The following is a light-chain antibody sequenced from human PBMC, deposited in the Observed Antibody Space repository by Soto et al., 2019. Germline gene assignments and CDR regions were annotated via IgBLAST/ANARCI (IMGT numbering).Light chain of an antibody. Sequence: QSALTQPASVSGSPGQSITISCTGTSSDIGGYNYVSWYLHHPGKAPKLMIYEVSNRPSGVSNRFSGSKSGYTASLTISGLQAEDEADYYCSSYAGSNTYVFGSGTKVTVL. V-gene: IGLV2-14*01. CDR3: SSYAGSNTYV. J-gene: IGLJ1*01. CDR2: EVS. CDR1: SSDIGGYNY.